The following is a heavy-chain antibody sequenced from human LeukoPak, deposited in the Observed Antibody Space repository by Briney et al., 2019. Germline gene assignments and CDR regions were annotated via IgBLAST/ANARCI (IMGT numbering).Heavy chain of an antibody. Sequence: SETLSLTCTVSGGSISSYYWSWIRQPPGKGLEWIGYIYYSGSTNYNPSLKSRVTISVDTSKNQFSLKLSSVTAADTAVYYCARVQIVGATIYYFDYWGQGTLVTVSS. CDR3: ARVQIVGATIYYFDY. V-gene: IGHV4-59*12. D-gene: IGHD1-26*01. CDR2: IYYSGST. CDR1: GGSISSYY. J-gene: IGHJ4*02.